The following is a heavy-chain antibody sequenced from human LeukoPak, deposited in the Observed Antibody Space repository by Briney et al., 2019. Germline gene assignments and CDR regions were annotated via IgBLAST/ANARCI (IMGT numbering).Heavy chain of an antibody. V-gene: IGHV4-30-4*01. CDR2: ILYSGST. CDR1: GDSISSGDYY. CDR3: ARHSRSGYSGYENAFDI. J-gene: IGHJ3*02. D-gene: IGHD5-12*01. Sequence: SQTLSLTCTVSGDSISSGDYYWSWIRQSPGKGLEWIGHILYSGSTYYNPSLKSRVTISVDTSKNQFSLKLSSVTAADTAVYYCARHSRSGYSGYENAFDIWGQGTMVTVSS.